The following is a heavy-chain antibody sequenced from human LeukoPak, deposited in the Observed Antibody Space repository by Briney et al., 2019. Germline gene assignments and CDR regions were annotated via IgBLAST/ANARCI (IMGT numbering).Heavy chain of an antibody. V-gene: IGHV1-46*01. D-gene: IGHD6-13*01. J-gene: IGHJ5*02. CDR2: INPSGGST. CDR1: GYTFTSYY. CDR3: ARGDSSSWYRNFYGPFARSADWFDP. Sequence: ASVKVSCKASGYTFTSYYMHWVRQAPGQGLEWMGIINPSGGSTSYAQKFQGRVTMTRDMSTSTVYMELSSLRSEDTAVYYCARGDSSSWYRNFYGPFARSADWFDPWGQGTLVTVSS.